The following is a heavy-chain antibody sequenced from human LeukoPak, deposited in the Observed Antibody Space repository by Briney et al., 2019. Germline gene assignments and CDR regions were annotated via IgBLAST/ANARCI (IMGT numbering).Heavy chain of an antibody. Sequence: PSETLSLTCAVYGGSFSGYYWSWIRQPPGKGLEWIGEINHSGSTNYNPSLKSRVTISVDTSKNQFSLKLSSVTAADTAVYYCARRLYYYDSSGYYRPSPHWYFGLWGRGTLVTVSS. CDR2: INHSGST. J-gene: IGHJ2*01. CDR1: GGSFSGYY. D-gene: IGHD3-22*01. CDR3: ARRLYYYDSSGYYRPSPHWYFGL. V-gene: IGHV4-34*01.